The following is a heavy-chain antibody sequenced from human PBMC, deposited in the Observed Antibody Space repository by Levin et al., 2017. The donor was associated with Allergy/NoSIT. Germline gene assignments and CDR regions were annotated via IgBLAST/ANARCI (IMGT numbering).Heavy chain of an antibody. Sequence: ASVKVSCKASGYSFSSYGFSWVRQAPGQGLEWMGWISAYKGNTNYAQNFQGRITMTTDTSTSTAYMELRSLTSDDTAVYYCARPTAILADYVWGSYRPRHSNFFYYYGMDVWGQGTTVTVSS. D-gene: IGHD3-16*02. V-gene: IGHV1-18*01. CDR2: ISAYKGNT. CDR1: GYSFSSYG. J-gene: IGHJ6*02. CDR3: ARPTAILADYVWGSYRPRHSNFFYYYGMDV.